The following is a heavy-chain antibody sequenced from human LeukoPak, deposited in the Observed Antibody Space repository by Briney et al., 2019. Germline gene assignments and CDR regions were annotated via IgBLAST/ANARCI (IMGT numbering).Heavy chain of an antibody. V-gene: IGHV3-21*01. Sequence: GGSLRLSCAASGFTFSSYSMNWVRQAPGKGLEWVSSISSSSCYYYADSVKGRFTISRDNANNSLCLQMNSLRAEDTAVYYCARSQDAFDIWGQGTMVTVSS. J-gene: IGHJ3*02. CDR2: ISSSSCY. CDR3: ARSQDAFDI. CDR1: GFTFSSYS.